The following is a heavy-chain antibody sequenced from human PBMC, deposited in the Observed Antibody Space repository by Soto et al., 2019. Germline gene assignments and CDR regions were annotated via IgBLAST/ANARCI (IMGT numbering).Heavy chain of an antibody. J-gene: IGHJ5*02. V-gene: IGHV4-34*01. CDR3: ARKSVKVLLQNWFDP. CDR2: INHSGST. Sequence: SETLSLTCAVYGGSFSGYYWSWIRQPPGKGLEWMGEINHSGSTNYNPSLKSRVTISVDTSKNQFSLKLSSVTAADTAVYYCARKSVKVLLQNWFDPWGQGTLVTVSS. D-gene: IGHD2-21*01. CDR1: GGSFSGYY.